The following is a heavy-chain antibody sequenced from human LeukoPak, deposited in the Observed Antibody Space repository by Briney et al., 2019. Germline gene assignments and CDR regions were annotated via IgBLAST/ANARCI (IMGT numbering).Heavy chain of an antibody. J-gene: IGHJ4*02. D-gene: IGHD3-22*01. Sequence: ASVKVSCKASGYTFSSYDISWVRQAPGQGLEWMGWINTYNGNTNYAQKLQGRVIMTTDTSTSTAYMELRSLRSDDTAVYYCARGRGDSSGYYYVPGSTSPHFDYWGQGTLVTVSS. CDR3: ARGRGDSSGYYYVPGSTSPHFDY. CDR1: GYTFSSYD. V-gene: IGHV1-18*04. CDR2: INTYNGNT.